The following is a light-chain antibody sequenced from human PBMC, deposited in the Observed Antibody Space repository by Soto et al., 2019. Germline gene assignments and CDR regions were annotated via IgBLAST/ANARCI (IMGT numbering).Light chain of an antibody. CDR2: GAS. CDR1: QSVSSN. J-gene: IGKJ5*01. V-gene: IGKV3-15*01. Sequence: EIVITQSPSTVSLSPAERSTLSCMASQSVSSNLAWYQQKPGQAPRLLIYGASTRATGIPARFSGSGSGTEFTLTISSLQSEDFAVYYCQQYNNWPPLTFGQGTRLEIK. CDR3: QQYNNWPPLT.